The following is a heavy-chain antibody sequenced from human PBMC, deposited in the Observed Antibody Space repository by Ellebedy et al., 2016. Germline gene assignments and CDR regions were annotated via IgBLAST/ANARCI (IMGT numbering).Heavy chain of an antibody. J-gene: IGHJ4*02. CDR3: LRDTTAGGLDY. CDR2: IRGGDYFDT. V-gene: IGHV3-23*01. Sequence: GGSLRLSXSASGFKFRDYAMSWVRQTPKEGLKWVASIRGGDYFDTYYADTVQGRFTISKDKAKNSLYLQMNSLRPDDSALYFCLRDTTAGGLDYWGQGIPVAVSS. CDR1: GFKFRDYA. D-gene: IGHD3/OR15-3a*01.